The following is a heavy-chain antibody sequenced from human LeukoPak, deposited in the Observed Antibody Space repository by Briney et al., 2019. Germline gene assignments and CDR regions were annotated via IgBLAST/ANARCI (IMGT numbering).Heavy chain of an antibody. CDR1: GFTVSDYY. Sequence: GGSLRLSCAASGFTVSDYYMNWIRQAPGKGLEWVSYISSRDNLIYYANSVKGRFTISMDNAKNSLYLQLNSLRAEDTAVYYCAREQWFRWEYWGQGVLVTVST. CDR2: ISSRDNLI. J-gene: IGHJ4*02. CDR3: AREQWFRWEY. V-gene: IGHV3-11*01. D-gene: IGHD3-22*01.